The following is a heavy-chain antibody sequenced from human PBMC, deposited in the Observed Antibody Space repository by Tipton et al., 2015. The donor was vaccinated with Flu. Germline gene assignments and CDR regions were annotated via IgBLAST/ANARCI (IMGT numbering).Heavy chain of an antibody. CDR1: AGSFSDYY. CDR2: IYYSGST. Sequence: TLSLTCAVYAGSFSDYYWSWIRQHPGKGLEWIGSIYYSGSTYYNPSLESRLSISVDTSKNQFSLKLISMTAADAAVYYCARDQGFGGGLTYDYYAMDVWGQGTTVTVSS. CDR3: ARDQGFGGGLTYDYYAMDV. J-gene: IGHJ6*02. D-gene: IGHD3-10*01. V-gene: IGHV4-31*11.